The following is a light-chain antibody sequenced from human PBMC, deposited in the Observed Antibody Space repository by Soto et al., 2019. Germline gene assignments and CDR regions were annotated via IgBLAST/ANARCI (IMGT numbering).Light chain of an antibody. CDR2: WAS. CDR1: QSVLYSSNNKNY. Sequence: DIVMTQSPDSLAVSLGERATINCKSSQSVLYSSNNKNYLAWYQHKPGQPPKVLIYWASTRESGVPDRFSGSGSGTDSTLTISSLQAEDVAVYYYQHYYTPPYTFSQGTMLEIK. J-gene: IGKJ2*01. V-gene: IGKV4-1*01. CDR3: QHYYTPPYT.